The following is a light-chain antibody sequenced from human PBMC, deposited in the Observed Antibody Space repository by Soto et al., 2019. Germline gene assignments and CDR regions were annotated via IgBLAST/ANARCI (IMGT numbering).Light chain of an antibody. V-gene: IGKV1-6*01. Sequence: IQIAQSPSSLSASVGVRVTITWRASQGIRNDLAWYQQKPGKAPKLLIYAASSRQSGIPARFSGSGSGTDFTLTISSLQPEEFATYYCQQDYNYPWTFGQGTKVDIK. CDR1: QGIRND. J-gene: IGKJ1*01. CDR3: QQDYNYPWT. CDR2: AAS.